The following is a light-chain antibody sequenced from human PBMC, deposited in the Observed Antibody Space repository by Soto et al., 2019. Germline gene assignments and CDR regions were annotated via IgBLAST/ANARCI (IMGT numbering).Light chain of an antibody. Sequence: EIVWTQVPATLSLSPGERATLSCRASQSVSSYLAWYQHKPGQAPRLIXYGAYNRATGIPARFSGSGSGTDFTLTISSLEPEDFAVYYCQQRSNWPLITFGQGTRLEIK. CDR1: QSVSSY. J-gene: IGKJ5*01. V-gene: IGKV3-11*01. CDR3: QQRSNWPLIT. CDR2: GAY.